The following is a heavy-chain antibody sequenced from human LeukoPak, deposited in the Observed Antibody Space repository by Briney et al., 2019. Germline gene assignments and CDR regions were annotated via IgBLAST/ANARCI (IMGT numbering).Heavy chain of an antibody. CDR3: ARLRTSSWSGPDY. D-gene: IGHD6-13*01. J-gene: IGHJ4*02. Sequence: PSETLSLTCTVSGGSISSYYWSWIRQSPGKGLEWIGYIYNSGNTNYNPSLKSRVTISVDTSKSQFSLKLSSVTAADTAVYYCARLRTSSWSGPDYWGQGTLVTVSS. CDR2: IYNSGNT. V-gene: IGHV4-59*08. CDR1: GGSISSYY.